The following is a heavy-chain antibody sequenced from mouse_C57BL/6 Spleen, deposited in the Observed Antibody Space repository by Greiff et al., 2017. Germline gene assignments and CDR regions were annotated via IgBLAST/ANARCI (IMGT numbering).Heavy chain of an antibody. CDR1: GYTFTSYG. CDR2: IYPRSGNT. Sequence: QVQLKESGAELARPGASVKLSCKASGYTFTSYGISWVKQRTGQGLEWIGEIYPRSGNTYYNEKFKGKATLTADKSSSTAYMELRSLTSEDSAVYFCAGYSNYAFAYWGQGTLVTVSA. V-gene: IGHV1-81*01. D-gene: IGHD2-5*01. CDR3: AGYSNYAFAY. J-gene: IGHJ3*01.